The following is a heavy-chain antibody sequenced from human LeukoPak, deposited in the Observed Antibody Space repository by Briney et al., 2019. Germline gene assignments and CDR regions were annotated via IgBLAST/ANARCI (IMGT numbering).Heavy chain of an antibody. J-gene: IGHJ4*02. D-gene: IGHD4-17*01. CDR2: ISSSGSTI. CDR3: ARRLRRNYFDY. V-gene: IGHV3-48*03. Sequence: PGGSLRLSCAASGFTFSSYEMNWVRQAPGKGLEWVSHISSSGSTIYYADSVKGRFTISRDNAKNSLYLQMNSLRAEDTAVYYCARRLRRNYFDYWGQGTLVTVSS. CDR1: GFTFSSYE.